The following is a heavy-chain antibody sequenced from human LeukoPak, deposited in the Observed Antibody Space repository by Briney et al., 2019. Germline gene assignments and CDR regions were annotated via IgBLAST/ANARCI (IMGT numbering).Heavy chain of an antibody. CDR3: ARGREAGNRRLAGDDY. D-gene: IGHD3-10*01. J-gene: IGHJ4*02. CDR1: GFTFTNYA. CDR2: ISYEGSEK. V-gene: IGHV3-30*01. Sequence: GGSLRLSCAASGFTFTNYAMPWVRQAPGKGLEWVSIISYEGSEKYYADSVKGRFTISRDNSRNTLYLQMNSLRPEDTAVYYCARGREAGNRRLAGDDYWGQGTLVIVSS.